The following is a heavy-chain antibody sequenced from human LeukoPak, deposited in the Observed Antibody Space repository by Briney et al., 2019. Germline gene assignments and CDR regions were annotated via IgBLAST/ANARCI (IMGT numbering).Heavy chain of an antibody. CDR3: ARFRTWGDKAFDY. CDR2: IGTTSGAI. V-gene: IGHV3-48*01. Sequence: GGSLRLSCAASGFTFSSYDMHWVRQATGKGLEWVSYIGTTSGAIYYADSVKGRFTISRDSAKNSLYLQMNSLRAEDTAVYYCARFRTWGDKAFDYWGQGTLVTVSS. CDR1: GFTFSSYD. D-gene: IGHD2-21*02. J-gene: IGHJ4*02.